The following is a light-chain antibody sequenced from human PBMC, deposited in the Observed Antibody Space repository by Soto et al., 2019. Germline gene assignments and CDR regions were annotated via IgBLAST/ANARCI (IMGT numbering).Light chain of an antibody. V-gene: IGKV3-20*01. J-gene: IGKJ1*01. CDR2: GAS. CDR1: QSVTSSY. Sequence: IVLTPAPGTPSLSPGERVPLSCRASQSVTSSYLAWYQQKPGQAPKLLIYGASSRATGIPDRFSGSGSGTDFTLTISRLEPEDFAVYYCQQYGSTPVTFGQGTKVDIK. CDR3: QQYGSTPVT.